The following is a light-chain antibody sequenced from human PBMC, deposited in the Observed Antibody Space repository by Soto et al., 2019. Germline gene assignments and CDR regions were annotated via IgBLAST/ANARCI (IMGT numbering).Light chain of an antibody. CDR3: QQYVSSGT. V-gene: IGKV3-20*01. J-gene: IGKJ5*01. CDR2: GAS. Sequence: ENVLTQSPGALSLSPGERATLSCRASQSVSNNYLAWYQQKPGQAPRLLIYGASNRATGIPDRFSGSGSGTDFTLTISRVEPEDFAVYYCQQYVSSGTFGQGTRLEIK. CDR1: QSVSNNY.